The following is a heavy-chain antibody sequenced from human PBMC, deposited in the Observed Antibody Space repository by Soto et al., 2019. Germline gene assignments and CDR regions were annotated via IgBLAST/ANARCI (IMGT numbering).Heavy chain of an antibody. CDR3: ARAMGGGGYNIDY. D-gene: IGHD5-12*01. V-gene: IGHV4-59*01. CDR1: GGSISSYY. CDR2: IYYSGST. Sequence: SETLSLTCTVSGGSISSYYWSWIRQPPGKGLEWIGYIYYSGSTNYNPSLKSRVTISVDTSKNQFSLKLSSVTAADTAVYYCARAMGGGGYNIDYWGQGTLVKVS. J-gene: IGHJ4*02.